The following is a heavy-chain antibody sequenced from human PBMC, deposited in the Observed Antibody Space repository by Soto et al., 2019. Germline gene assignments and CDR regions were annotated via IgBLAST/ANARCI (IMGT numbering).Heavy chain of an antibody. D-gene: IGHD4-17*01. CDR3: ARQVDYGGQRGYYYYYYGMDV. CDR2: IYYSGST. V-gene: IGHV4-39*01. Sequence: PSETLSLTCTVSGGSISSSSYYWGWIRQPPWKGLEWIGSIYYSGSTYYNPSLKSRVTISVDTSKNQFSLKLSSVTAADTAVYYCARQVDYGGQRGYYYYYYGMDVWGQGXTVTVYS. J-gene: IGHJ6*02. CDR1: GGSISSSSYY.